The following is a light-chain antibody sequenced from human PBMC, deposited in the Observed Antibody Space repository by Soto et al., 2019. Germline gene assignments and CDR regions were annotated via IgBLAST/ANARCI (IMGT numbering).Light chain of an antibody. V-gene: IGLV1-51*01. CDR1: SSNIGNNY. J-gene: IGLJ3*02. CDR3: GTWDSSLSAWV. CDR2: DDD. Sequence: QSVLTQPPSLSAAPGQKVTISCSGTSSNIGNNYVSWYQQLPGAAPKLLIFDDDRRPPGIPGRFSGSKSGTSATLGITGLQTGDEADYFCGTWDSSLSAWVFGGGTKLTVL.